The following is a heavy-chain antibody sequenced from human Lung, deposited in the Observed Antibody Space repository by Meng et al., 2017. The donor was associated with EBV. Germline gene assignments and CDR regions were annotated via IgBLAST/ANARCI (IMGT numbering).Heavy chain of an antibody. V-gene: IGHV4-31*03. Sequence: QGKLQESGPGLVKPSQTLSLTCTVSGGSISSGGYYWSWIRQHPGKGLEWIGYIYYSGSTYYNPSLKSRVTISVDTSKNQFSLKLSSVTAADTAVYYCAATVNDGYFDYWGQGTLVTVSS. CDR3: AATVNDGYFDY. J-gene: IGHJ4*02. CDR2: IYYSGST. CDR1: GGSISSGGYY. D-gene: IGHD4-11*01.